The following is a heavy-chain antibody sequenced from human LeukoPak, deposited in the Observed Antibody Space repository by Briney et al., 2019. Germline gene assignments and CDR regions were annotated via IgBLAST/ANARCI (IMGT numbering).Heavy chain of an antibody. V-gene: IGHV1-18*04. Sequence: ASVKVSCKASGYTFTGYYMHWVRQAPGQGLEWMGWISAYNGNTNYAQKLQGRVTMTTDTSTSTAYMELRSLRSDDTAVYYCARDVLPSHYFDYWGQGTLVTVSS. J-gene: IGHJ4*02. CDR3: ARDVLPSHYFDY. CDR2: ISAYNGNT. CDR1: GYTFTGYY.